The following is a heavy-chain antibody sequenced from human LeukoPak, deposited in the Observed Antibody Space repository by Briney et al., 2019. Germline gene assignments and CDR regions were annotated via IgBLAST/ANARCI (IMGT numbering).Heavy chain of an antibody. CDR1: GGTFSSYA. V-gene: IGHV1-69*04. J-gene: IGHJ6*02. CDR2: IIPILGIA. CDR3: ARDPSYCSSTSCSYYDFWSGFSGRNPTGGMDV. D-gene: IGHD2-2*01. Sequence: GASVKVSCKASGGTFSSYAISWVRQAPGQGLEWMGRIIPILGIANYAQKFQGRVTITADKSTSTAYMELRSLRSDDTAVYYCARDPSYCSSTSCSYYDFWSGFSGRNPTGGMDVWGQGTTVTVSS.